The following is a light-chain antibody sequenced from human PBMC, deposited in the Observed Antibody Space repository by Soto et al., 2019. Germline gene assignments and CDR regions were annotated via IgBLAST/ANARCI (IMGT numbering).Light chain of an antibody. Sequence: EIVLTQSPGTLSLSPGERATLSCRASQSVSNNYLAWYQQKPGQAPRLLIYDASSRATGIPDRFSDSGSGTDFTLTISRLEPEDFAVYYCQQFSSYPLTFGGGTKVEIK. CDR1: QSVSNNY. CDR2: DAS. CDR3: QQFSSYPLT. V-gene: IGKV3-20*01. J-gene: IGKJ4*01.